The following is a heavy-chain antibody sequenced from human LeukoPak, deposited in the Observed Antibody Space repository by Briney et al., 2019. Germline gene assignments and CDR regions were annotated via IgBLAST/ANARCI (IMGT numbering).Heavy chain of an antibody. V-gene: IGHV4-30-4*01. Sequence: SETLSLTCTVSGGCISSGDYYWSWIRQPPGKGLEWIGYIYYSGSTYYNPSLKSRVTISVDTSKNQFSLKLSSVTAADTAVYYCARDKDSSSWYTFDYWGQGTLVTVSS. J-gene: IGHJ4*02. CDR1: GGCISSGDYY. CDR2: IYYSGST. CDR3: ARDKDSSSWYTFDY. D-gene: IGHD6-13*01.